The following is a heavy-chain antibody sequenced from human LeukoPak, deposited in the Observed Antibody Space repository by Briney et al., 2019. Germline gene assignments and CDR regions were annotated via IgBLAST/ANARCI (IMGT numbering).Heavy chain of an antibody. CDR3: ARDVDGYTLEGY. V-gene: IGHV1-69*05. Sequence: ASVKVSCKASGGTFSSYAISWVRQAPGQGLEWMGRIIPISGTANYAQKFQGRVTITTDESTSTAYMELSSLRSEDTAVYYCARDVDGYTLEGYWGQGTLVTVSS. J-gene: IGHJ4*02. D-gene: IGHD5-24*01. CDR2: IIPISGTA. CDR1: GGTFSSYA.